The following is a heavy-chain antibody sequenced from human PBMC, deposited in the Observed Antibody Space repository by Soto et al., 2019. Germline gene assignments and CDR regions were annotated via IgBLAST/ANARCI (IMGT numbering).Heavy chain of an antibody. CDR3: ARRGVFPGVDAFDI. V-gene: IGHV1-18*04. CDR2: ISAYNGNT. J-gene: IGHJ3*02. CDR1: GYTFTSYG. Sequence: ASVKVSCKASGYTFTSYGISWVRQAPGQGLEWMGWISAYNGNTNYAQRLRGRVTMTTDTSTSTAYMELRSLRSDDTAVYYCARRGVFPGVDAFDIWGQGTMVTVSS. D-gene: IGHD3-10*01.